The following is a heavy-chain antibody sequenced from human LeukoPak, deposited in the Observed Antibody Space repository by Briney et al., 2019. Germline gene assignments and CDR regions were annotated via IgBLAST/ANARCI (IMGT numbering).Heavy chain of an antibody. J-gene: IGHJ5*02. CDR1: GGTFSSYA. CDR3: AREVGARDWFDP. CDR2: IIPIFGTA. D-gene: IGHD1-26*01. Sequence: SVKVSCKASGGTFSSYAISWVRQAPGQGLEWMGRIIPIFGTANYAQEFQGRVTITTDESTSTAYMELSSLRSEDTAVYYCAREVGARDWFDPWGQGTLVTVSS. V-gene: IGHV1-69*05.